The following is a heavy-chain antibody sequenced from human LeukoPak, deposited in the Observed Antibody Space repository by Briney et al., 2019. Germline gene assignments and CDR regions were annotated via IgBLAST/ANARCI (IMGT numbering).Heavy chain of an antibody. V-gene: IGHV3-48*04. D-gene: IGHD6-19*01. CDR2: ISSSGSTI. Sequence: GGSLRLSCAASGFTFSSYWMSWVRQAPGKGLEWVSYISSSGSTIYYADSVKGRFTISRDNAKNSLYLQMNSLRAEDTAVYYCARGDSSGWYGNWFDPWGQGTLVTVSS. CDR3: ARGDSSGWYGNWFDP. J-gene: IGHJ5*02. CDR1: GFTFSSYW.